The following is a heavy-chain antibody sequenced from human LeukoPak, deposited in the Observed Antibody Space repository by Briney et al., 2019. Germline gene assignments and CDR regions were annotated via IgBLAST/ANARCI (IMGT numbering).Heavy chain of an antibody. V-gene: IGHV4-59*01. J-gene: IGHJ5*02. CDR2: IYYSGST. D-gene: IGHD4/OR15-4a*01. CDR1: GGSISSYY. CDR3: ASLSSVLGADA. Sequence: PSQTLSLTCTVSGGSISSYYWSWIRQPPGKGLEWIGYIYYSGSTNYNPSLKSRVTISVDTSKNQFSLKLSSVTAADTAVYYCASLSSVLGADAWGQGTLVTVSS.